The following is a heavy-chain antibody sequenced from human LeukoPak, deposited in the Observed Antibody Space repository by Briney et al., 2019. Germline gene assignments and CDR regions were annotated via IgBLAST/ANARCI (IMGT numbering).Heavy chain of an antibody. V-gene: IGHV3-74*01. CDR2: INSDGSST. Sequence: GGSLRLSCAASGFTFSSYWMHWVRQAPGKGLEWVSLINSDGSSTNYADFVKGRFTISRDNAKNTLYLQMNSLRAEDTAVYYCARGRLGYYFDSWGQGALVTVSS. D-gene: IGHD6-19*01. J-gene: IGHJ4*02. CDR1: GFTFSSYW. CDR3: ARGRLGYYFDS.